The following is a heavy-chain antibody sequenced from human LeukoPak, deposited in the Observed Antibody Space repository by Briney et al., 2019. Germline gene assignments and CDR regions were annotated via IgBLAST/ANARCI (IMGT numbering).Heavy chain of an antibody. CDR2: IYTGGTT. CDR3: ARHRDYNGPFDH. D-gene: IGHD4-11*01. Sequence: PSETLSLTCAVSGGSISIYYWSWFRQPAGKGLEWIGRIYTGGTTHYNPSLKSRVSMSVHTSTNQISLKLSSVPAADQAVYYCARHRDYNGPFDHWGQGTLVTVSS. J-gene: IGHJ4*02. V-gene: IGHV4-4*07. CDR1: GGSISIYY.